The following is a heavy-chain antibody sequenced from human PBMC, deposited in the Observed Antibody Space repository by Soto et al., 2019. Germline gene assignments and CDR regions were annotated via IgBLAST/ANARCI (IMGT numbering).Heavy chain of an antibody. CDR3: ARDKRGGVAAPLCDFDY. CDR1: GDSVSSNSAA. Sequence: QVQLQQSGPGLVKPSQTLSLTCAISGDSVSSNSAAWNWIRQSPSRGLEWLGRTYYRSKWYNDYAVPVKRRITLNPDTPKQQLPLQLTSVCPEDTPVYYFARDKRGGVAAPLCDFDYWGQGTLVTVSS. D-gene: IGHD2-15*01. CDR2: TYYRSKWYN. J-gene: IGHJ4*02. V-gene: IGHV6-1*01.